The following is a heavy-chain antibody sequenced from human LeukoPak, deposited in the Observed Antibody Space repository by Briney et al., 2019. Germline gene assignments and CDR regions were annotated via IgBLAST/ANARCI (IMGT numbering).Heavy chain of an antibody. D-gene: IGHD5-12*01. J-gene: IGHJ5*02. Sequence: ASVKVSCKASGYTFTGYYMHWVRQAPGQGLEWMGWINPNSGGTNYAQKFQGRVTMTRDTSISTAYMELSRLRSDDTAVYYCARDQAISGCDYWFDPWGQGTLVTVSS. V-gene: IGHV1-2*02. CDR1: GYTFTGYY. CDR2: INPNSGGT. CDR3: ARDQAISGCDYWFDP.